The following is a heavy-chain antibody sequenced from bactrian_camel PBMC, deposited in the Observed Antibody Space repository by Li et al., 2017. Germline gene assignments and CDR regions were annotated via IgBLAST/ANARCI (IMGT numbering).Heavy chain of an antibody. CDR3: AADPEYGSGGYCYLLSRYTH. D-gene: IGHD2*01. CDR1: GVTRSTGW. Sequence: QVQLVESGGGSVQAGGSLRLSCAHSGVTRSTGWMGWFRQAPGKQREVVAGIYTVGARTYYSDSVKGRFTISHDNAKSTLYLQMNSLQPEDTARYYCAADPEYGSGGYCYLLSRYTHWGQGTQVTVS. CDR2: IYTVGART. J-gene: IGHJ4*01. V-gene: IGHV3S54*01.